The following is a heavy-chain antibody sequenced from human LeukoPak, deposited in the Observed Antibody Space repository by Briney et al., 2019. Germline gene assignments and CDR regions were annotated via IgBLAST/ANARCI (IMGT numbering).Heavy chain of an antibody. CDR2: ISSSSSYI. CDR3: ARDAGVVAANYYYYGMDV. J-gene: IGHJ6*02. D-gene: IGHD2-15*01. Sequence: GGSLRLSCAPSGLSFSSYTIHWVRQAPGKGLEWVSSISSSSSYIYYADSVKGRFTISRDNAKNSLYLQMNSLRAEDTAVYYCARDAGVVAANYYYYGMDVWGQGTTVTVSS. CDR1: GLSFSSYT. V-gene: IGHV3-21*01.